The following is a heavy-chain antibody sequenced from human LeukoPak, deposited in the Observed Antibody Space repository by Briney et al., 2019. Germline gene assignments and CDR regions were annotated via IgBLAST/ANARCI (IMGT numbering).Heavy chain of an antibody. CDR1: GFTFSDYY. J-gene: IGHJ4*02. CDR2: ISGGSSYT. CDR3: ASRGDTSGYYYFDY. D-gene: IGHD3-22*01. Sequence: PGGSLRLSCAASGFTFSDYYMTWIRQAPGKGLEWVSHISGGSSYTNYADSVKGRFTISRDNAKNSLYLQMNSLRAEDTAVYYCASRGDTSGYYYFDYWGQGTLVTVSS. V-gene: IGHV3-11*03.